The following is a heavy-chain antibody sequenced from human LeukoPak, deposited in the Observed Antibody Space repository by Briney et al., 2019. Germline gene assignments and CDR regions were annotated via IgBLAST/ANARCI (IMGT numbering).Heavy chain of an antibody. Sequence: PGGSLRLSCAASGFTFSSYAMHWVRQAPGKGLEWVAVISYDGSNKYYADSVKGRFTISRDNSKNTLYLQMNSLRAEDTAVYYCARRYDILTGYTTYYFDYWGQGTLVTVSS. J-gene: IGHJ4*02. CDR2: ISYDGSNK. V-gene: IGHV3-30-3*01. CDR3: ARRYDILTGYTTYYFDY. CDR1: GFTFSSYA. D-gene: IGHD3-9*01.